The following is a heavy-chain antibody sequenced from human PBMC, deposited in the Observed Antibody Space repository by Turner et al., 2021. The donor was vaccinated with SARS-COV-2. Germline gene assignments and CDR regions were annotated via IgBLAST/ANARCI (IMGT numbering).Heavy chain of an antibody. V-gene: IGHV3-48*01. CDR3: ARVDGMDV. Sequence: EVQLMESGGGLVQPGGSLRLSCAASGFTFSSYAMNWVRQAPGKGLEWVSYIRSSSSTIYYADSVKGRFTISRDNAKNSLYLQMNSLRAEDTAVYYCARVDGMDVWGQGTTVTVSS. J-gene: IGHJ6*02. CDR2: IRSSSSTI. CDR1: GFTFSSYA.